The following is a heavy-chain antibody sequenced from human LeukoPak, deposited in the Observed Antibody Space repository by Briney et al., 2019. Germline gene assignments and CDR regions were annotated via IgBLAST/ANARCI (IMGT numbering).Heavy chain of an antibody. CDR3: ATDSQAGIRDDAFDI. D-gene: IGHD5-24*01. V-gene: IGHV1-24*01. CDR2: FDPEDGET. J-gene: IGHJ3*02. CDR1: GYTFTSYY. Sequence: ASVKVSCKASGYTFTSYYMHWVRQAPGKGLEWMGGFDPEDGETIYAQKFQGRVTMTEDTSTDTAYMELSSLRSEDTAVYYCATDSQAGIRDDAFDIWGQGTMVTVSS.